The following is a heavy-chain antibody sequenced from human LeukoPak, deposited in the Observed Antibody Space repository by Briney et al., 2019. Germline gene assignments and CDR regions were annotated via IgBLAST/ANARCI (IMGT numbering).Heavy chain of an antibody. V-gene: IGHV3-30*02. CDR3: AKDGSREIVVVIAAYFDY. CDR2: IRYDGSNK. Sequence: GGSLRLSCAASGFTFSSYGMHWVRQAPGKGLEWVAFIRYDGSNKYYADSVKGRFTISRDNSKNTLYLQMNSLRAEDTAVYYCAKDGSREIVVVIAAYFDYWGQGTLVTVSS. CDR1: GFTFSSYG. D-gene: IGHD2-21*01. J-gene: IGHJ4*02.